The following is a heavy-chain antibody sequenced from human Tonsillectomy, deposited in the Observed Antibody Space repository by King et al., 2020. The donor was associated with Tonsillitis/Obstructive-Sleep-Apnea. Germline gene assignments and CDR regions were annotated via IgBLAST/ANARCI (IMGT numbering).Heavy chain of an antibody. CDR1: GYTFTSYV. Sequence: QLVLSGSELKKPGASVKVSFKASGYTFTSYVINWVRQAPGQGLEWMGWINTNTGKSTYAQGLTGRFVLSLDTSVTTTYLQISSLKAEDTAVYYCARAQYAGPFDYWGQGTLVTVSS. V-gene: IGHV7-4-1*02. D-gene: IGHD6-13*01. CDR3: ARAQYAGPFDY. J-gene: IGHJ4*02. CDR2: INTNTGKS.